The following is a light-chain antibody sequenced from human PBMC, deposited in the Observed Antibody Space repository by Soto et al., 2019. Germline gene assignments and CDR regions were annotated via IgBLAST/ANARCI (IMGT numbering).Light chain of an antibody. J-gene: IGKJ1*01. CDR1: QSVRSSF. V-gene: IGKV3-20*01. Sequence: EIVLTQSPGTLSLSPGERATLSCRASQSVRSSFLAWYQLKPGQAPRLLIYGASSRATGIPDRFSGSGSGTDFTLTISRLEPEDFAVYSCQQYDSSPWTFGQGTKVEIK. CDR3: QQYDSSPWT. CDR2: GAS.